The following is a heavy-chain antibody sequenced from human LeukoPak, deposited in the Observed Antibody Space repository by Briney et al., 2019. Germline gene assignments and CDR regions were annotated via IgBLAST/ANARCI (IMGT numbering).Heavy chain of an antibody. J-gene: IGHJ3*02. CDR1: GDPISSGDYF. CDR3: ARGPYSYDSSGAFDI. V-gene: IGHV4-61*02. Sequence: SDTVSLTCTVSGDPISSGDYFWSWIPKPGGKGVEWIVRISSSGSTKYNPSLKSRVAISVDRSKNQCSMKLSSVTAADTAVYFCARGPYSYDSSGAFDIWGQGTMVTVSS. D-gene: IGHD3-22*01. CDR2: ISSSGST.